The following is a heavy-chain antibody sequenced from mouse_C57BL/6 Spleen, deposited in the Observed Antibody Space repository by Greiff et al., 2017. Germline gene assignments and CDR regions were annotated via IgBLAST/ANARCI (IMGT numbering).Heavy chain of an antibody. J-gene: IGHJ1*03. Sequence: QVQLQQPGAELVRPGSSVKLSCKASGYTFTSYWMHWVKQRPIQGLEWIGNIDPFDSETHYNQKFKDKATLTVDKSSSTAYMQLSSLTSEDSAVYYCARRDGNYGYFDVWGTGTTVTVSS. V-gene: IGHV1-52*01. D-gene: IGHD2-1*01. CDR2: IDPFDSET. CDR3: ARRDGNYGYFDV. CDR1: GYTFTSYW.